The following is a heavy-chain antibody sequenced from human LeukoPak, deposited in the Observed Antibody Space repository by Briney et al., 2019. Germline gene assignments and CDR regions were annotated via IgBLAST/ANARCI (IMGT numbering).Heavy chain of an antibody. CDR2: INTNTGNP. D-gene: IGHD5-24*01. CDR3: ARDNSVRDEAWWFNP. Sequence: ASVKVSCKASGYTFTSYAMNWVRQAPGQGLEWMGWINTNTGNPTYAQGFTGRFVFSLDTSVSAAYLQISSLKAEDTAVYYCARDNSVRDEAWWFNPWGQGTLVTVSS. J-gene: IGHJ5*02. CDR1: GYTFTSYA. V-gene: IGHV7-4-1*02.